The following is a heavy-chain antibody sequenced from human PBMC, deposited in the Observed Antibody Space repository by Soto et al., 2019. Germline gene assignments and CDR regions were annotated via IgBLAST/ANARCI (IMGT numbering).Heavy chain of an antibody. CDR3: ARQYYYDSSGYYYLYYFDF. CDR1: GYSFTSYW. J-gene: IGHJ4*02. Sequence: GESLKISCKGSGYSFTSYWIGWVRQMPGKGLEWMGIIYPGDSDTTYRPTFQGQVTISADKSISNAYLKWSSLEASDTAMYYCARQYYYDSSGYYYLYYFDFWGQGTLVTVSS. D-gene: IGHD3-22*01. V-gene: IGHV5-51*01. CDR2: IYPGDSDT.